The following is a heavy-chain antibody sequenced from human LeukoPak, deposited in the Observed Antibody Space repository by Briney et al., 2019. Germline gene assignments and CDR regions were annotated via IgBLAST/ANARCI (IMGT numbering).Heavy chain of an antibody. J-gene: IGHJ5*02. CDR3: AKRAVTTAGDLWFDP. Sequence: SETLSLTCTVSGGSVNNNYWGWIRQPPGKGLEWVGYIYSSGSPTYNPSLESRLTISIDTSKNHFSLKLSSVTAADTAVYYCAKRAVTTAGDLWFDPWGQGTLVTVSS. V-gene: IGHV4-59*08. CDR2: IYSSGSP. D-gene: IGHD2-21*01. CDR1: GGSVNNNY.